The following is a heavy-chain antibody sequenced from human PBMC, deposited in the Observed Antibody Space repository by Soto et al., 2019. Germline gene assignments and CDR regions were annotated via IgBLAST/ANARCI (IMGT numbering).Heavy chain of an antibody. CDR2: FYYSENY. J-gene: IGHJ6*02. CDR1: GGSITSRSHS. V-gene: IGHV4-39*01. D-gene: IGHD3-10*02. Sequence: QLQLQESGPGLLKPSETLSLVCTVSGGSITSRSHSWGWIRQPPGKGLEWIGTFYYSENYYYTPSLECRVTISVATSKIQFSLRLISVTAADTAVYYCAKLAGYCVNNACHGDYAMDVWGQGTTVTVSS. CDR3: AKLAGYCVNNACHGDYAMDV.